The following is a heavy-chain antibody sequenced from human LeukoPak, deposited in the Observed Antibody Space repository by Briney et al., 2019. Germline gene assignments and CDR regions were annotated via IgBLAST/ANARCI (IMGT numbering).Heavy chain of an antibody. CDR1: GFTFGDYA. J-gene: IGHJ4*02. V-gene: IGHV3-66*01. Sequence: QPGRSLRLSCTASGFTFGDYAMSWVRQAPRKGLEWVSVIYSGGSTYYADSVKGRFTISRDNSKNTLYLQMNSLRAEDTAVYYCARAMRDSKPQGGYYFEYGDPVTLVTVSS. CDR2: IYSGGST. CDR3: ARAMRDSKPQGGYYFEY. D-gene: IGHD5-24*01.